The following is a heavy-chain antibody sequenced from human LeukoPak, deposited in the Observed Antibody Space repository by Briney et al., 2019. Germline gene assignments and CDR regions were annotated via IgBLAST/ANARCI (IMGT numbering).Heavy chain of an antibody. Sequence: SETLSLTCTVSGYSINSGHYWGWIRQPPGKGLEWIGSIFHSGNTYSNPSLKSRVTISVDTSKNQFSLKLTSVTAADTAVYYCATRLHYYYDTSPSFFDIWGQGTMVTVSP. J-gene: IGHJ3*02. CDR2: IFHSGNT. CDR3: ATRLHYYYDTSPSFFDI. V-gene: IGHV4-38-2*02. D-gene: IGHD3-22*01. CDR1: GYSINSGHY.